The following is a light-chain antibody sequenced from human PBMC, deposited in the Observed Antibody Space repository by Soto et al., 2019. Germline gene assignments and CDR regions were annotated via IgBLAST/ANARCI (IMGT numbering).Light chain of an antibody. J-gene: IGKJ5*01. Sequence: EIVLTQSPSTLSSVPGDRFTLSCRASQYINTRLAWYQHRPGQAPRLLIYQTSIRAAGIPARFSASGSGTDFTLTISDVQPEDFALYYCHQRQSWPRTFGQGTRLEIK. CDR2: QTS. CDR3: HQRQSWPRT. V-gene: IGKV3-11*01. CDR1: QYINTR.